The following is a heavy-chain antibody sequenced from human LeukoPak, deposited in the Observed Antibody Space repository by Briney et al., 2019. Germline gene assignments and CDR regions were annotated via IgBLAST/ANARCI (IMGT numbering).Heavy chain of an antibody. Sequence: ASVKVSCKASGYTFTSYDINWVRQATGQGLEWMGWMNPNSGNAGFAQKFQGRVTMTRNTSISTAYMELSSLRSEDTAVYYCARRYYDSSGPFCYTLADWGQGTLVTVSS. CDR2: MNPNSGNA. V-gene: IGHV1-8*01. CDR3: ARRYYDSSGPFCYTLAD. CDR1: GYTFTSYD. D-gene: IGHD3-22*01. J-gene: IGHJ4*02.